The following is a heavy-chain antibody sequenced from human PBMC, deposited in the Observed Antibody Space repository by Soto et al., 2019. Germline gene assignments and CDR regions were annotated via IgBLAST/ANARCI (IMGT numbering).Heavy chain of an antibody. CDR2: TYYRSKWYN. CDR1: GDSVSSNSAA. CDR3: ARARHCTNGVCYRRVYYYYGMDV. V-gene: IGHV6-1*01. Sequence: SLTCAISGDSVSSNSAAWNWIRQSPSRGLEWLGRTYYRSKWYNDYAVSVKSRITINPDTSKNQFSLQLNSVTPEDTAVYYCARARHCTNGVCYRRVYYYYGMDVWGQGTTVTVSS. D-gene: IGHD2-8*01. J-gene: IGHJ6*02.